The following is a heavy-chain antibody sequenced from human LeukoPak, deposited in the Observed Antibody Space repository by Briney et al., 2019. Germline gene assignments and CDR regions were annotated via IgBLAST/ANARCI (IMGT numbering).Heavy chain of an antibody. CDR2: IKQDGSEK. Sequence: GGSLRVSCAASGFTFSSYWMSWVRQAPGKGLEWVANIKQDGSEKYYVDSVKGRFTISRDNAKNSLYLQMNSLRAEDTAVYYCARDPGGSGSPLDYWGQGTLVTVSS. CDR3: ARDPGGSGSPLDY. CDR1: GFTFSSYW. V-gene: IGHV3-7*03. J-gene: IGHJ4*02. D-gene: IGHD3-10*01.